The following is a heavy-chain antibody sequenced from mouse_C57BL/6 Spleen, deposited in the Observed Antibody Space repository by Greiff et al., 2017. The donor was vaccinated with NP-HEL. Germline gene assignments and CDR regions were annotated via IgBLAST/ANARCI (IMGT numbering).Heavy chain of an antibody. D-gene: IGHD1-1*01. Sequence: DVMLVESGGGLVKPGGSLKLSCAASGFTFSDYGMHWVRQAPEKGLEWVAYISSGSSTIYYADTVKGRFTISRDNAKNTLFLQMTSLRSEDTAMYYCASGATVVAKTMDYWGQGTSVTVSS. V-gene: IGHV5-17*01. CDR3: ASGATVVAKTMDY. CDR1: GFTFSDYG. CDR2: ISSGSSTI. J-gene: IGHJ4*01.